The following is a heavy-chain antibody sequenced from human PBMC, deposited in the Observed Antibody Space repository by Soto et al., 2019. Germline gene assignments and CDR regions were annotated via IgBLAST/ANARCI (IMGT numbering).Heavy chain of an antibody. V-gene: IGHV3-48*01. CDR2: ISSSSSSI. Sequence: GGSLRLSCAASGFTLSSYSMNWVRQAPGKGLERVSSISSSSSSIYYADAVKGRVTISRDNSKNSLYLQMNSLRAEDTAVYYCSKERTKIFGVVISDCWGQGTLVTVSS. D-gene: IGHD3-3*01. CDR3: SKERTKIFGVVISDC. J-gene: IGHJ4*02. CDR1: GFTLSSYS.